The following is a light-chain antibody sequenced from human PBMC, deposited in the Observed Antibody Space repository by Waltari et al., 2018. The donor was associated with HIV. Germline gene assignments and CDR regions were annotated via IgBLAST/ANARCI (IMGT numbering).Light chain of an antibody. Sequence: QSALTQPRSVSGSPGQSVTVSCTEASSYGAGYDAVPWYQQHPGKAPKLIRYDVTKRPSGVPGRFSGSRSGDTASLTISGLQADDEADYYCCSYAGSYSYVFGAGTRVIVL. CDR3: CSYAGSYSYV. CDR2: DVT. V-gene: IGLV2-11*01. CDR1: SSYGAGYDA. J-gene: IGLJ1*01.